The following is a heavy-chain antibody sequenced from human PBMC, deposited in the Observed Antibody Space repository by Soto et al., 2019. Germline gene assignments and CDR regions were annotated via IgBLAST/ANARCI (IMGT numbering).Heavy chain of an antibody. V-gene: IGHV2-70*04. J-gene: IGHJ4*02. CDR1: GFSLSTSAMR. Sequence: SGPTLVNPTQTLTLTCTFSGFSLSTSAMRVSWIRQPPGKALEWLARIDWDDDKFYSTSLRTRLSISKDTSKSQVVLTMTNMDPVGTATYYCARIAYESSGYYYFDYWGQGTLVTVSS. CDR3: ARIAYESSGYYYFDY. CDR2: IDWDDDK. D-gene: IGHD3-22*01.